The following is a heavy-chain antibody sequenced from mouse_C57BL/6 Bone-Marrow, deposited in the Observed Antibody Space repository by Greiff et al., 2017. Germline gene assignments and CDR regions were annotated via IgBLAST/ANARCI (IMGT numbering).Heavy chain of an antibody. D-gene: IGHD1-1*01. J-gene: IGHJ2*01. CDR3: ARDRTTRYFDY. CDR1: GFTFSSYA. CDR2: ISAGGSYT. V-gene: IGHV5-4*01. Sequence: EVNLVESGGGLVKPGGSLKLSCAASGFTFSSYAMSWVRQTPEKRLEWVATISAGGSYTYYTDNVKGRFTISRDNAKHNLYLQMSHLKSEDTAMYYCARDRTTRYFDYWGKGTTLTVSS.